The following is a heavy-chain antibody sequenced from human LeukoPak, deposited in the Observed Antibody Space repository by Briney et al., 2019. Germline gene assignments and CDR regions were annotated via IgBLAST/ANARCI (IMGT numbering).Heavy chain of an antibody. CDR1: GGSISGYY. J-gene: IGHJ4*02. D-gene: IGHD5-18*01. CDR2: IYYSGTT. Sequence: SETLSLTCTVSGGSISGYYWSWIRQPPGKGLEWIGYIYYSGTTNYNPSLKSRVTISVDTSKSHLSLKLGSVTAADTAVYYCARGDTAMVLWGQGTLVTVSS. V-gene: IGHV4-59*01. CDR3: ARGDTAMVL.